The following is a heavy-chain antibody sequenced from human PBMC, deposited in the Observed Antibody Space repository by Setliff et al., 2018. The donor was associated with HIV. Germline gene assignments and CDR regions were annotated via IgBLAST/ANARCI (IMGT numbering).Heavy chain of an antibody. CDR1: GYSISSDYY. V-gene: IGHV4-38-2*01. CDR3: ARAQLRYLANDFYFDF. D-gene: IGHD3-9*01. Sequence: LPETLSLTCAASGYSISSDYYWGWIRQPPGKGLEWIGSIYHSGNTYYNPSLKSRVTISVDASKSQFSLKVSSVTAADAAVYYCARAQLRYLANDFYFDFWGQGTPVTVSS. J-gene: IGHJ4*02. CDR2: IYHSGNT.